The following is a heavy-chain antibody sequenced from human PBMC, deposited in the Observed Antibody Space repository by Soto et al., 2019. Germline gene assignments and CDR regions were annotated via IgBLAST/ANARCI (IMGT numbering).Heavy chain of an antibody. Sequence: PSETLSLTCAVSGGSFSGYYWSWIRQPPGKGLEWMGEINHSGSTNYNPSLKSRVTISVDTSKNQFSLKLSSVTAADTAVYYCARARLSGYCTNGVCYHYYYYGMDVWGQGTTVTVSS. CDR1: GGSFSGYY. D-gene: IGHD2-8*01. J-gene: IGHJ6*02. V-gene: IGHV4-34*01. CDR3: ARARLSGYCTNGVCYHYYYYGMDV. CDR2: INHSGST.